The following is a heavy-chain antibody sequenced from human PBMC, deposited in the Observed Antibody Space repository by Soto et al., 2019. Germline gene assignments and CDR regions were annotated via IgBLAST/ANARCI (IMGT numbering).Heavy chain of an antibody. V-gene: IGHV3-11*01. Sequence: PGGSLRLSCAASGFTFSDYYVSWIRQAPGKGLEWVSYISSSGSTIYYADSVKGRFTISRDNAKNSLYLQMNGLRAEDTAVYYCARGPLGGLVVLSYYYGMDVWGQGTTVTVSS. J-gene: IGHJ6*02. D-gene: IGHD6-19*01. CDR2: ISSSGSTI. CDR1: GFTFSDYY. CDR3: ARGPLGGLVVLSYYYGMDV.